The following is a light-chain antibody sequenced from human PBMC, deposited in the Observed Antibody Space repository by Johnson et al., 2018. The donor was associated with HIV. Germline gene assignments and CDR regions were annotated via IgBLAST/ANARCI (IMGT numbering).Light chain of an antibody. Sequence: QSVLTQPPSVSAAPGQKVTISCSGGSSNIGNNYVSWYQQLPRAAPKLLIYKNNQRPSGIPDRFSGSKSGTSATLGITGLQTGDEADYYCGTWDTSLSTGGAFGTGTKVTVL. CDR2: KNN. CDR3: GTWDTSLSTGGA. V-gene: IGLV1-51*02. J-gene: IGLJ1*01. CDR1: SSNIGNNY.